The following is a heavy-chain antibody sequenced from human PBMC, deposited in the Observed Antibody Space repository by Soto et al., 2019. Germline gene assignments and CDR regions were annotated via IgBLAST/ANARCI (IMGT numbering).Heavy chain of an antibody. J-gene: IGHJ5*02. CDR3: ARVGSSGYYGWFDP. CDR1: GGSVNSANYY. CDR2: IFYSGNRGST. D-gene: IGHD3-22*01. V-gene: IGHV4-61*01. Sequence: QVQLQESGXXXXXXSETLSLTCXVSGGSVNSANYYWSWIRXPPXKRLQWIGYIFYSGNRGSTNYNPSLESRITISVDTSKNQFSLKLSSVTAADTALYYCARVGSSGYYGWFDPWGQGTLVTVSS.